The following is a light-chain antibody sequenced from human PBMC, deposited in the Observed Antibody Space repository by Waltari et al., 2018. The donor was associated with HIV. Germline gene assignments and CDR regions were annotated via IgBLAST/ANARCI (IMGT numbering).Light chain of an antibody. CDR3: ATRDDRMNGVV. V-gene: IGLV1-44*01. CDR2: SNN. CDR1: SSKIGRNT. Sequence: QSVLSQPPSASGTPGQRVTISCSGGSSKIGRNTVNWYQQLPGTAPKLLIYSNNQRPSGVPGRFSGSKSGTSASLDISGLQSEDEADYYCATRDDRMNGVVFGGGTKLTVL. J-gene: IGLJ2*01.